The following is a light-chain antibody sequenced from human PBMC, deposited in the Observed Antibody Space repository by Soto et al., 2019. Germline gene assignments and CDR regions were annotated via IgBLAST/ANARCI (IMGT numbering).Light chain of an antibody. V-gene: IGKV1-39*01. CDR1: HSISTY. CDR2: AAS. Sequence: DIQMTQSPSSLSASVGDRVTITCRASHSISTYLNWYQQKLGKAPKLLISAASSLQGGVPSRFSGSGSGTDFTLTISSLQPEDFATYYCQQGSFTLTFGGGTKLEIK. CDR3: QQGSFTLT. J-gene: IGKJ4*01.